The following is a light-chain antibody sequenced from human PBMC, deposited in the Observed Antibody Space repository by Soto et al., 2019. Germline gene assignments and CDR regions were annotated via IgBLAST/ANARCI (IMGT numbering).Light chain of an antibody. Sequence: QSVLAQPASVSGSPGQSITISCTGTTSDVGDYNYVSWYQQHPGKVPKLLIYEVSNRPSGVSYRFSGSKSGNTAFLTISGLQAEDEASYYCFSYTTSSAPYVFGTGTKV. CDR1: TSDVGDYNY. J-gene: IGLJ1*01. CDR2: EVS. CDR3: FSYTTSSAPYV. V-gene: IGLV2-14*01.